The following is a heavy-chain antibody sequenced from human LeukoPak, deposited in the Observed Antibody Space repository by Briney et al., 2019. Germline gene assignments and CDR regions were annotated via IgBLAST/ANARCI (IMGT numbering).Heavy chain of an antibody. Sequence: PGGSLRLSCAASGFTFSSYALHWVRQAPGKGLEWVANIKPDGSQIYYVDSLKGRFTISRDNAKNSLYLQMNSLRAEDTAVYYCARGYCSGGTCYPNWFDPWGQGTLVTVSS. CDR2: IKPDGSQI. CDR3: ARGYCSGGTCYPNWFDP. D-gene: IGHD2-15*01. V-gene: IGHV3-7*01. J-gene: IGHJ5*02. CDR1: GFTFSSYA.